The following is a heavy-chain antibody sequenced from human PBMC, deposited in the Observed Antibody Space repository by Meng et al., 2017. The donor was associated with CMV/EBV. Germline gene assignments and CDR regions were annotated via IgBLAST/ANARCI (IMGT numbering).Heavy chain of an antibody. CDR1: GFTFDDYT. Sequence: GGSLRLSCAASGFTFDDYTMHWVRQAPGKGLEWVSLISWDGGSTYYADSVKGRFTISRDNAKSSLYLEMNSLRPEDTALYYCARDMGRGGRGVLFDYWGQGTPVTVSS. J-gene: IGHJ4*02. D-gene: IGHD3-10*01. CDR3: ARDMGRGGRGVLFDY. V-gene: IGHV3-43*01. CDR2: ISWDGGST.